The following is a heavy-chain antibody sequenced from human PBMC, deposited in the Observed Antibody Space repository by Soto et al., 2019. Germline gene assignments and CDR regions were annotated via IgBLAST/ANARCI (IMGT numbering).Heavy chain of an antibody. CDR3: ASAHYYGSGSHRPDPSPYYYYYMDV. CDR2: ISSSSSYI. CDR1: GFTFSSYS. J-gene: IGHJ6*03. Sequence: EVQLVESGGGLVKPGGSLRLSCAASGFTFSSYSMNWVRQAPGKGLEWVSSISSSSSYIYYADSVRGRFTISRDNAKNSLYLQMNSLRAEDTAVYYCASAHYYGSGSHRPDPSPYYYYYMDVWGKGTTVTVSS. D-gene: IGHD3-10*01. V-gene: IGHV3-21*01.